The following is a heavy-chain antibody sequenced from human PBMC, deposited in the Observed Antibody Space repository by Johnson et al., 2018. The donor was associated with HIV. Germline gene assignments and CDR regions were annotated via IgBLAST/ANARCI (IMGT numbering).Heavy chain of an antibody. J-gene: IGHJ3*02. CDR2: IKSKTDGGTI. V-gene: IGHV3-15*01. CDR3: ARVVAFEVRDLYYYDSSGSNDVFDI. CDR1: GFTFSRTW. D-gene: IGHD3-22*01. Sequence: VQLVESGGVLVRPGGSLRLSCAASGFTFSRTWMGWVRQAPGRGLEWVGRIKSKTDGGTIDYGAPVKGRFSISRDDSKNTLYLQMNSLRTEYTAVYYCARVVAFEVRDLYYYDSSGSNDVFDIWGQGTMVTVSS.